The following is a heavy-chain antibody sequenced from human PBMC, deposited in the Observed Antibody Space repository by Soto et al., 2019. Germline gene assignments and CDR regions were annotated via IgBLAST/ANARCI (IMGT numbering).Heavy chain of an antibody. CDR1: GVTFSSYA. J-gene: IGHJ4*02. Sequence: SVKVSCKASGVTFSSYAISWVRQAPGQGLEWMGGIIPIFGTANYAQKFQGRVTITADESTSTAYMELSSLRSEDTAVYYCARALMTTVVTYYFDYWGQGTLVTV. V-gene: IGHV1-69*13. CDR3: ARALMTTVVTYYFDY. CDR2: IIPIFGTA. D-gene: IGHD4-17*01.